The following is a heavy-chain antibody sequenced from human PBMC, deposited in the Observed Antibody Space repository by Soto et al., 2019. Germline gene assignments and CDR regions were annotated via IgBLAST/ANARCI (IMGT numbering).Heavy chain of an antibody. Sequence: QVQLVQSGAEVKKPGSSVKVSCKASVGTFSSYAISWLRQAPGQGLEWMGGIIPIFCTANYAQNFQGRVTITADESTSTAYMEMSSLRSEETAVYYRAIEQGYIYVPGGKFDYWGKGTMVHVST. J-gene: IGHJ4*02. CDR3: AIEQGYIYVPGGKFDY. D-gene: IGHD5-18*01. CDR1: VGTFSSYA. V-gene: IGHV1-69*19. CDR2: IIPIFCTA.